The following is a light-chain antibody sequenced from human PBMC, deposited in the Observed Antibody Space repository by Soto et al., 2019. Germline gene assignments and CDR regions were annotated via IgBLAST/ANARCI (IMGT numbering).Light chain of an antibody. CDR3: LHHGSSLWT. J-gene: IGKJ1*01. CDR1: QSVSSY. CDR2: DAS. V-gene: IGKV3-11*01. Sequence: EIVLTQSPATLSLSPGERATLSCRASQSVSSYLAWYQQKPGQAPRLLIYDASNRATGIPARFSGSGSGTDFTLTISSLEPEDFAMYYCLHHGSSLWTFGQGTKVDI.